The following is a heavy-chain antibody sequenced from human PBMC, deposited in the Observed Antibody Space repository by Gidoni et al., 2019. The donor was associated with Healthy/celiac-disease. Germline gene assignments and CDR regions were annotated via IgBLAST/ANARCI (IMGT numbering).Heavy chain of an antibody. CDR3: ARDGHSSGWYDWFDP. J-gene: IGHJ5*02. Sequence: QVQLVESGGGVVQPGRSLRLSCAASGFTFSSYGMHWVRQAPGKGLEWVAVIWYDGSNKYYADSVKGRFTISRDNSKNTLYLQMNSLRAEDTAVYYCARDGHSSGWYDWFDPWGQGTLVTVSS. V-gene: IGHV3-33*01. CDR1: GFTFSSYG. CDR2: IWYDGSNK. D-gene: IGHD6-19*01.